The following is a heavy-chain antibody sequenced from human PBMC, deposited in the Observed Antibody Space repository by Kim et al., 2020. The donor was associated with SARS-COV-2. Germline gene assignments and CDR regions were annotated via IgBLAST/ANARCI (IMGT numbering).Heavy chain of an antibody. CDR2: ISGSGSTI. V-gene: IGHV3-48*03. CDR1: GFTFSSYE. D-gene: IGHD1-26*01. J-gene: IGHJ1*01. CDR3: ARTPLGALDSAEYFQH. Sequence: GGSLRLSCAASGFTFSSYEMNWVRQAPGKGLEWVSYISGSGSTIYYADSVKGRFTISRDNAKNSLYLQMNSLRAEDTAVYYCARTPLGALDSAEYFQHWGQGTLVTVSS.